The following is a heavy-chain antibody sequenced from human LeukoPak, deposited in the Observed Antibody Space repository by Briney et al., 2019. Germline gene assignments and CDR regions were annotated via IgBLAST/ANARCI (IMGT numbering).Heavy chain of an antibody. CDR2: ISYSGGT. CDR3: ARHRQYDTDAFDI. CDR1: GASSSSYY. D-gene: IGHD3-22*01. Sequence: PSETLSLTCTLFGASSSSYYWSWIRQPPGKGLEWIGYISYSGGTNYNPSLKSRVTISVDTSKNQFSLELSSVTAADTAVHYCARHRQYDTDAFDIWGQGTMVTVSS. V-gene: IGHV4-59*08. J-gene: IGHJ3*02.